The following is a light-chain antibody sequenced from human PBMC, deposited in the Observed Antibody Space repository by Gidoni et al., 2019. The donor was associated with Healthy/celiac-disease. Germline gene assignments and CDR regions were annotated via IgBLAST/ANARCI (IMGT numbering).Light chain of an antibody. J-gene: IGKJ3*01. CDR1: QSPLHSNGYNY. V-gene: IGKV2-28*01. CDR2: LGS. Sequence: DIVMTQSPLSLPVTPGEPASISCRSSQSPLHSNGYNYLDWYLQKPGQSPQLLIYLGSNRASGVPDRFSGSGSGTDFTLKISRVEDEDVGVYYCMQALQTPVTFXPXTKVDIK. CDR3: MQALQTPVT.